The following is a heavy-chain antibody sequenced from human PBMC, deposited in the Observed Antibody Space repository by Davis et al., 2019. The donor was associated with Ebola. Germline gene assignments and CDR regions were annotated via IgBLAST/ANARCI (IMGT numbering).Heavy chain of an antibody. CDR3: ATDRVDSGWWMDV. V-gene: IGHV1-24*01. CDR1: GYTLTELS. J-gene: IGHJ6*02. D-gene: IGHD6-13*01. CDR2: FDPEEGET. Sequence: ASVKVSCKVSGYTLTELSIHWVRQAPGKGLEWMGGFDPEEGETNYAQKFQGRVTMTEDTSTDTAYMELSSLRSEDTAIYYCATDRVDSGWWMDVWGQGTTVTVSS.